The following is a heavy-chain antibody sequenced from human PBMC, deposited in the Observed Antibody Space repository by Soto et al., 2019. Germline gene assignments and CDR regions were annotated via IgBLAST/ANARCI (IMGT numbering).Heavy chain of an antibody. CDR3: AKLFSGVDY. CDR1: GFTFDDYA. Sequence: EVQLVESGGGLVQPGRSLRLSCAASGFTFDDYAMHWVRQAPGKGLEWVSGISWNSGSIGYADSVKGRFTISRDNAKNSLYLQMNSLRAEDTALYYCAKLFSGVDYWGQGTLVTVSS. CDR2: ISWNSGSI. D-gene: IGHD3-10*01. J-gene: IGHJ4*02. V-gene: IGHV3-9*01.